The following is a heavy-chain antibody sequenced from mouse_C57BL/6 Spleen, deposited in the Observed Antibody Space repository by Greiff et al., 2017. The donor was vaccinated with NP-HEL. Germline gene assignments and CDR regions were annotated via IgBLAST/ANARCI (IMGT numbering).Heavy chain of an antibody. D-gene: IGHD2-4*01. V-gene: IGHV5-6*01. CDR3: ARDDSYYFDY. CDR2: ISSGGSYT. Sequence: EVKLVESGGDLVKPGGSLKLSCAASGFTFSSYGMSWVRQTPDKRLEWVATISSGGSYTYYPDSVKGRFTISRDNAKNTLYLQMSSLKSEDTAMYYCARDDSYYFDYWGQGTTLTVSS. J-gene: IGHJ2*01. CDR1: GFTFSSYG.